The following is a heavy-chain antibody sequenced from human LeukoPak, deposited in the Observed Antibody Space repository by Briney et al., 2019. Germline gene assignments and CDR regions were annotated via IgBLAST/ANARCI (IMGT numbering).Heavy chain of an antibody. J-gene: IGHJ3*02. V-gene: IGHV3-9*01. CDR2: ISWNSGSI. D-gene: IGHD3-10*01. CDR1: GFTFDDYA. CDR3: AKGSLLYGSGSYDGFDI. Sequence: PGGSLRLSCAASGFTFDDYAMHWVRQAPGKGLEWVSGISWNSGSIGYADSVKGRFTISRDNSKNTLYLQMNSLRAEDTAVYYCAKGSLLYGSGSYDGFDIWGQGTMVTVSS.